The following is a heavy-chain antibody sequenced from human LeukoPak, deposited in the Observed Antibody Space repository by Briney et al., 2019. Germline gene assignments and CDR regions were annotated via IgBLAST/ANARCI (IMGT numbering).Heavy chain of an antibody. CDR2: IYYSGST. CDR3: ARFSPPDYYYYYYMDV. V-gene: IGHV4-61*01. J-gene: IGHJ6*03. CDR1: GGSISSGSYY. Sequence: PSQTLSLTCTVSGGSISSGSYYWSWIRQPPGKGLEWIGYIYYSGSTNYNPSLKSRVTISVDTSKNQFSLKLSSVTAADTAVYYCARFSPPDYYYYYYMDVWGKGTTVTVSS.